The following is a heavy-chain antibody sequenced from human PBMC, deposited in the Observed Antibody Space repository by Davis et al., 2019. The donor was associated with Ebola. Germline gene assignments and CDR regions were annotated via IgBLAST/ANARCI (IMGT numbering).Heavy chain of an antibody. CDR1: GYSFTTHW. D-gene: IGHD3-16*01. J-gene: IGHJ4*02. V-gene: IGHV5-51*01. CDR2: TYPADSDT. CDR3: AREGEAAMSDPTNFDY. Sequence: GESLKISCQATGYSFTTHWIAWVRQMPGKGLEWMGITYPADSDTGYSPPFQGQVTISADKSTTTAYLRWTSLRASDTAIYYCAREGEAAMSDPTNFDYWGQGTQVTVSS.